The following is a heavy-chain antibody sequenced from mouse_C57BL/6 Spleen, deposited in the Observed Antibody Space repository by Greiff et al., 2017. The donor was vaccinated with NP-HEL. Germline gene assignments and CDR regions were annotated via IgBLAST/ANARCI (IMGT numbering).Heavy chain of an antibody. V-gene: IGHV1-26*01. J-gene: IGHJ3*01. Sequence: VQLQQSGPELVKPGASVKISCKASGYTFTDYYMNWVKQSHGKSLEWIGDINPNNGGTSYNQKFKGKATLTVDKSSSTAYMELRSLTSEDSAVYYCAGDSSGYRFAYWGQGTLVTVSA. CDR3: AGDSSGYRFAY. D-gene: IGHD3-2*02. CDR2: INPNNGGT. CDR1: GYTFTDYY.